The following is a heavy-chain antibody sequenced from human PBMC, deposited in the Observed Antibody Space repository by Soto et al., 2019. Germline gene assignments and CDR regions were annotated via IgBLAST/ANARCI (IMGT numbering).Heavy chain of an antibody. D-gene: IGHD3-3*01. CDR2: INHSGST. J-gene: IGHJ6*03. CDR1: GGSFSGYY. V-gene: IGHV4-34*01. CDR3: ARGTLGLRFLKYCSTDV. Sequence: SETLSLTCAVYGGSFSGYYWSWIRQPPGKGLEWIGEINHSGSTNYNPSLKSRVTISVDTSKNQFSLKLSSVTAADTAVYYCARGTLGLRFLKYCSTDVWGTGPTVTVSS.